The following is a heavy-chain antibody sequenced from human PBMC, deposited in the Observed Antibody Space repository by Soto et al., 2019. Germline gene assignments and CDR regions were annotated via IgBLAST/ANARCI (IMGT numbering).Heavy chain of an antibody. CDR3: AKRIAARPSYYYYGMDV. J-gene: IGHJ6*02. Sequence: GASVKVSCKASGYTLTTFFMHWVRQAPGQGLEWMGGIIPIFGTANYAQKFQGRATITADESTSTAYMELSSLRSEDTAVYYCAKRIAARPSYYYYGMDVWGQGTTVTVSS. CDR2: IIPIFGTA. CDR1: GYTLTTFF. V-gene: IGHV1-69*13. D-gene: IGHD6-6*01.